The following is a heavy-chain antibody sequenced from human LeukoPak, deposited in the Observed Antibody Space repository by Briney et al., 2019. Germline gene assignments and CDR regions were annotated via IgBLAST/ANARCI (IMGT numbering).Heavy chain of an antibody. CDR1: GGTFSSYA. CDR3: ARSPDSSGYYPALYYFDY. J-gene: IGHJ4*02. V-gene: IGHV1-69*13. Sequence: SVKVSCKASGGTFSSYAISWVRQAPGQGLEWMGGIIPIFGTANYAQKFQGRVTITADESTGTAYMELSSLRSEDTAVYYCARSPDSSGYYPALYYFDYWGQGTLVTVSS. D-gene: IGHD3-22*01. CDR2: IIPIFGTA.